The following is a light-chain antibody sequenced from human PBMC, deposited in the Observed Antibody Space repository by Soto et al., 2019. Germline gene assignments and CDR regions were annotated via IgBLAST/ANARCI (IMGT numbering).Light chain of an antibody. J-gene: IGKJ5*01. V-gene: IGKV3-20*01. CDR3: QQYGSSPPTT. CDR2: GAS. CDR1: QTVSSNY. Sequence: QSPSTMPYSAPDIGNPFCXXXQTVSSNYLAWCQQKPGQAPRLLIYGASSRATGIPDRFSGSGSGTDFTLTISRLEPEDFAVYYCQQYGSSPPTTFGQGTRLEI.